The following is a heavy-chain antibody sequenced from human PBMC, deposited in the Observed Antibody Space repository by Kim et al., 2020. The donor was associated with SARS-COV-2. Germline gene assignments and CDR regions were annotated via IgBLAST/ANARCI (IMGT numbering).Heavy chain of an antibody. V-gene: IGHV3-30*01. J-gene: IGHJ4*02. D-gene: IGHD3-10*01. CDR3: ARDVVVMKWFGELSPFSLDY. Sequence: RFTISRDNSKNTLYLQMNSLRAEDTAVYYCARDVVVMKWFGELSPFSLDYWGQGTLVTVSS.